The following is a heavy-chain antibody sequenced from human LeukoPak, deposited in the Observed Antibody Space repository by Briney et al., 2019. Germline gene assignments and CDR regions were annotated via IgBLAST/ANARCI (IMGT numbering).Heavy chain of an antibody. Sequence: GGSLRLSCAASGFTLSSHVMSWVRQAPGKGPEWVSDITVSGDTTHYADSVKGRFTISRDNSESTLSLQMTSLRAEDTAVYYCAKAYSSGWAPYDYWGQGTLVTVSS. V-gene: IGHV3-23*01. CDR2: ITVSGDTT. CDR1: GFTLSSHV. J-gene: IGHJ4*02. CDR3: AKAYSSGWAPYDY. D-gene: IGHD6-19*01.